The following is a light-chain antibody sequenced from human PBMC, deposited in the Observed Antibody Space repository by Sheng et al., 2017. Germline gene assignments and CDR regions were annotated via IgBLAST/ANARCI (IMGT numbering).Light chain of an antibody. J-gene: IGKJ1*01. V-gene: IGKV1-39*01. CDR3: QQSYSTPPT. Sequence: DIQMTQSPSSLSASVGDRVTITCRASQSISSYLNWYQQKPGKAPKLLIYSASNLHGGVPSRFSGSGSGTDFTLTISSLQPEDFATYFCQQSYSTPPTFGQGSKVDMK. CDR1: QSISSY. CDR2: SAS.